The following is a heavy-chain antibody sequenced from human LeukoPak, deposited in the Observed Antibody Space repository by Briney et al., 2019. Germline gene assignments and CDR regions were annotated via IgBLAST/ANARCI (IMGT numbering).Heavy chain of an antibody. CDR1: GYTFTSYA. Sequence: ASVKVSCKASGYTFTSYAMHWVRQAPGQRLEWMGWINAGNGNTKYSQKFQGRVTITRDTSASTACMELSSLRSEDTAVYYCARDGDTFGQRRLGAIYGMDVWGQGTTVTVSS. V-gene: IGHV1-3*01. CDR2: INAGNGNT. D-gene: IGHD2-21*01. CDR3: ARDGDTFGQRRLGAIYGMDV. J-gene: IGHJ6*02.